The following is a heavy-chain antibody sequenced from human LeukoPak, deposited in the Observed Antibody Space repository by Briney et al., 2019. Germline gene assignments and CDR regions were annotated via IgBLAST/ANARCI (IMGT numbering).Heavy chain of an antibody. V-gene: IGHV3-15*01. Sequence: GGSLRLSCAASGFTFSNAWMSWVRQAPGKGLEWVGRIKSKTDGGTTDYAAPVKGRFTISRDDSKNTLYLQMNSLKTEDTAVYYCTSYTMIVVVTAFGMDVWGQGTTVTVSS. CDR2: IKSKTDGGTT. CDR1: GFTFSNAW. CDR3: TSYTMIVVVTAFGMDV. J-gene: IGHJ6*02. D-gene: IGHD3-22*01.